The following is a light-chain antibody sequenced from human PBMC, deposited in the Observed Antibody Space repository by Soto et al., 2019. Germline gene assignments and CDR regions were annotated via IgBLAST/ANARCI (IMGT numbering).Light chain of an antibody. V-gene: IGKV3-20*01. CDR3: QQYATSPWT. CDR2: GAS. Sequence: EIVMTQSPATLSVSPGERATLSCRASQTVDTNYLAWYQQIPGQAPRLLIYGASTRATGIPDRFSGSGSGTDFTLTISRLDPEDSAVYYCQQYATSPWTFGQGTKVDIK. J-gene: IGKJ1*01. CDR1: QTVDTNY.